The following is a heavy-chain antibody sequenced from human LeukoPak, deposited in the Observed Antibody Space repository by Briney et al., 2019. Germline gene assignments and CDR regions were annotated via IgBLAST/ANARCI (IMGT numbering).Heavy chain of an antibody. D-gene: IGHD2-2*01. CDR3: ARVGGPMVVPAATPDY. CDR2: IYYSGST. J-gene: IGHJ4*02. Sequence: SETLSLTCTVSGGSISSGGYYWSWIRQHPGKGLEWIGYIYYSGSTYYNPSLKSRVTISVDTSKNQFSLKLSSVTAADTAVYYCARVGGPMVVPAATPDYWGQGTLVTVSS. CDR1: GGSISSGGYY. V-gene: IGHV4-31*03.